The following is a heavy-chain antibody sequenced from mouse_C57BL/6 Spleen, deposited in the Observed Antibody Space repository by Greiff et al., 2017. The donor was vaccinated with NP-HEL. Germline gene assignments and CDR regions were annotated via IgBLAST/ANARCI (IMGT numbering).Heavy chain of an antibody. CDR1: GYTFTSYW. D-gene: IGHD3-2*02. CDR2: IDPSDSYT. Sequence: QVQLQQPGAELVRPGTSVKLSCKASGYTFTSYWMHWVKQRPGQGLEWIGVIDPSDSYTNYNQKFKGKATLTVDTSSSTAYMQLSSLTSEDSAVYYCARRAQAPYAMDYWGQGTSVTVSS. J-gene: IGHJ4*01. V-gene: IGHV1-59*01. CDR3: ARRAQAPYAMDY.